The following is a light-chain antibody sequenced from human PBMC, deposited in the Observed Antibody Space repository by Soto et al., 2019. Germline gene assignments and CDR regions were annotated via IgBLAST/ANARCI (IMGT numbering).Light chain of an antibody. J-gene: IGLJ2*01. Sequence: QSVLTQSPSASGTPGQRVIIACSGSISNIGSNHVNWYRHLPGAAPKFLIFRSDQRPSGVPDRFSGSKSGTTASLAISGLQSGDEADYYCAAWDDSRYGVVFGGGTKLTVL. CDR1: ISNIGSNH. V-gene: IGLV1-44*01. CDR3: AAWDDSRYGVV. CDR2: RSD.